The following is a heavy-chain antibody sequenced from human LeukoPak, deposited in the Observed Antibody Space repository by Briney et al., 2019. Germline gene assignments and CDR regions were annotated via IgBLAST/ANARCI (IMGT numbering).Heavy chain of an antibody. J-gene: IGHJ4*02. D-gene: IGHD1-26*01. CDR1: GYTFINYG. V-gene: IGHV1-18*01. CDR3: ARGIVGAYFDN. Sequence: ASVKVSCKASGYTFINYGISWVRQAPGQGLEWMGWFTPHNDNTNYAQKLQGRVTMTTDTSTATAYMELRSLRSDDTAMYYCARGIVGAYFDNWGQGTLVTVSS. CDR2: FTPHNDNT.